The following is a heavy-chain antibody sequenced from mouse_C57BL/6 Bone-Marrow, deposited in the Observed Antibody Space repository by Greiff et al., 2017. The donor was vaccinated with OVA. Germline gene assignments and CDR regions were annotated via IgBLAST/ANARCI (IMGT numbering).Heavy chain of an antibody. CDR1: GFTFISYT. V-gene: IGHV5-9*01. D-gene: IGHD4-1*02. CDR2: ISGGGGNT. J-gene: IGHJ2*01. CDR3: ASSNWYFDY. Sequence: EVKVVESGGGLVKPGGSLKISGAASGFTFISYTMSWVRQTPEKRLEWVATISGGGGNTYYPDSVKGRFTISRDNAKNTLYLQMSSLRSEDTALYYCASSNWYFDYWGQGTTLTVSS.